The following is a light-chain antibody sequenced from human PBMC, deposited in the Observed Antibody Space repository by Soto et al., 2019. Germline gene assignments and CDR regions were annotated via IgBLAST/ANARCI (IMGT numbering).Light chain of an antibody. Sequence: EIVMTQSPATLSLSPGERATLSCRASQSIRSNLAWYQRKPGQAPRLLIYGASTRATGVPARFSATGSGTEFSLTISSLQPEDLAVYYCQQYNTYITFGQGTRLEIK. CDR2: GAS. V-gene: IGKV3-15*01. CDR3: QQYNTYIT. CDR1: QSIRSN. J-gene: IGKJ5*01.